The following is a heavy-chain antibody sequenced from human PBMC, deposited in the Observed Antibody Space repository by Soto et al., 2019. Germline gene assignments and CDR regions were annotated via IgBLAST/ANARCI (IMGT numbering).Heavy chain of an antibody. CDR2: VYSGGSS. J-gene: IGHJ4*02. CDR1: AGSINDYY. V-gene: IGHV4-59*01. CDR3: ESTSREAPGTGLDY. Sequence: SQTLSLTCNVFAGSINDYYWSWIRQPPGMRLEWIGFVYSGGSSNYNPSFKSRVTISLETSKNQFSLRLTSLTAADSAVYYCESTSREAPGTGLDYWGQGTLVTVSS.